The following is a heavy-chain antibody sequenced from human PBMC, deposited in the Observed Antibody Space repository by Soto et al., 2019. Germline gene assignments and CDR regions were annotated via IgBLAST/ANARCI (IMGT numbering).Heavy chain of an antibody. CDR1: GFTFSSYS. Sequence: GGSLRLSCAASGFTFSSYSMNWVRQAPGKGLEWVSAISGSGGSTYYADSVRGRFTISRDNSKNTLYLQMSSLKDEDTAVYYCARDPRNKGLDPWGQGTLVTVSS. CDR2: ISGSGGST. V-gene: IGHV3-23*01. CDR3: ARDPRNKGLDP. J-gene: IGHJ5*02.